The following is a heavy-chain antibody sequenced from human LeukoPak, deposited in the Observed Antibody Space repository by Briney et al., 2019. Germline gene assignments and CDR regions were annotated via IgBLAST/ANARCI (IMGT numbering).Heavy chain of an antibody. D-gene: IGHD4-17*01. CDR1: GFTFSSYW. CDR2: IKQDGSEK. J-gene: IGHJ4*02. V-gene: IGHV3-7*01. CDR3: ARSDYGAYQPPYYFDY. Sequence: GGSLRLSCAASGFTFSSYWMSWVRQAPGKGLEWVAKIKQDGSEKYYVDSVKGRFTISRDNAKNSLYLQMNSLRAEDTAVYYCARSDYGAYQPPYYFDYWGQGTLVTVSS.